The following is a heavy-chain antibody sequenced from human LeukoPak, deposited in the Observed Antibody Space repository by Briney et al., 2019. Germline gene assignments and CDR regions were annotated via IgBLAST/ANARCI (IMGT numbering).Heavy chain of an antibody. CDR2: IRYDGSNK. CDR3: AKDRPMVRSRVDY. D-gene: IGHD3-10*01. Sequence: GGSLRLSCAASGFTFSSYGMHWVRQAPGKGLEWVAFIRYDGSNKYYADSVKGRFTISRDNSKNTLYLQMNSLRAEDTAVYYCAKDRPMVRSRVDYWGQGTLVTVSS. J-gene: IGHJ4*02. CDR1: GFTFSSYG. V-gene: IGHV3-30*02.